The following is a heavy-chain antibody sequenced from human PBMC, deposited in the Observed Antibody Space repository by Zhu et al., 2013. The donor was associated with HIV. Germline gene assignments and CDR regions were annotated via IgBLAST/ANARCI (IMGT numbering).Heavy chain of an antibody. D-gene: IGHD6-13*01. CDR2: IYYSGST. V-gene: IGHV4-61*08. J-gene: IGHJ6*02. Sequence: QVQLQESGPGLVKPSETLSLTCAVSGGSISNSDYYWGWIRQPPGKGLEWIGYIYYSGSTNYNPSLKSRVTISVDTSKNQFSLKLSSVTAADTAVYYCARDGKAAGNLYYYYGIDVWGQGTTVTVSS. CDR1: GGSISNSDYY. CDR3: ARDGKAAGNLYYYYGIDV.